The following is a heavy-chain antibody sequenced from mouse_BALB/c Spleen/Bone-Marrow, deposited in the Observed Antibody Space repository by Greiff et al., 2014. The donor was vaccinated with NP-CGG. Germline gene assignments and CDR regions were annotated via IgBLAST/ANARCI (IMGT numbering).Heavy chain of an antibody. J-gene: IGHJ4*01. D-gene: IGHD1-1*01. CDR2: ISSDSSTI. V-gene: IGHV5-17*02. CDR1: GFTFSSFG. CDR3: ARSNYVGYYAMDY. Sequence: DVMLVESGGGLVQPGGSRKLSCAAYGFTFSSFGIHWVRQAPEKGLEWVAYISSDSSTIYYADTVKGRFTISRDNPKNTLFLQMTSLRSEDTAMYYCARSNYVGYYAMDYWGQGTSVTVSS.